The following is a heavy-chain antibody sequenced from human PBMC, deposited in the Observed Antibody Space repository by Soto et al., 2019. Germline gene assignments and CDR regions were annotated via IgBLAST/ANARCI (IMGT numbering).Heavy chain of an antibody. J-gene: IGHJ4*02. CDR1: GDSNSSYY. V-gene: IGHV4-59*07. D-gene: IGHD3-9*01. CDR2: VSYSGST. CDR3: ARARNFLTGYYKGGFYYFDY. Sequence: QVQLQESGPGLVKPADTLSLTCAVSGDSNSSYYWSWIRQSPGKGLEWIGYVSYSGSTTYNPSLKSRVTISLHTSNNQFSVTLDSVTAADTAVYYCARARNFLTGYYKGGFYYFDYWGQGTLVTVSS.